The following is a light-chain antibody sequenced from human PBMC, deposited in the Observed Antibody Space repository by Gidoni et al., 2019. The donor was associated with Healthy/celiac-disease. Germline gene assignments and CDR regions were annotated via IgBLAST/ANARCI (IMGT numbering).Light chain of an antibody. V-gene: IGKV3-15*01. J-gene: IGKJ2*01. CDR1: QSVSSN. Sequence: EIVMTQAPATLSVSPGDRATLSCRASQSVSSNLAWYQQKPGQAPRLLIYGASTRATGIPARFSGSGSGTEFTLTISSLQSEDFAVYYCQQYNTWPPPFGQGTKLEIK. CDR2: GAS. CDR3: QQYNTWPPP.